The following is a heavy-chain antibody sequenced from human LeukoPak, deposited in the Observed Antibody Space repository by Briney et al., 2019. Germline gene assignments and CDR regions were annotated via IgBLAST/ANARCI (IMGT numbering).Heavy chain of an antibody. D-gene: IGHD2-15*01. CDR3: ARDDCSGGGCYGMDV. CDR2: INPDSGGT. J-gene: IGHJ6*02. Sequence: ASVKVSCKASGYSFNGYHIQWVRQAPGQGLEWMGWINPDSGGTIYAQKFQGWVTMTRDTSISTAYMELSRLKSDDTAVYYCARDDCSGGGCYGMDVWGQGTTVTVSS. CDR1: GYSFNGYH. V-gene: IGHV1-2*04.